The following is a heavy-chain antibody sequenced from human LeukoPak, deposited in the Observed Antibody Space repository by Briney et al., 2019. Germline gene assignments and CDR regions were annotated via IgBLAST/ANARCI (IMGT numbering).Heavy chain of an antibody. Sequence: PGGSLRLSCAASGFTFSSYSMNWVRQAPGKGLEWVSSISSSSSYIYYADSVKGRFTISRDNAKNSLYLQMNSLRAEDTAVYYCARDRVGDYEYYFDYWGQGTLVTVSS. V-gene: IGHV3-21*01. CDR3: ARDRVGDYEYYFDY. D-gene: IGHD4-17*01. CDR1: GFTFSSYS. CDR2: ISSSSSYI. J-gene: IGHJ4*02.